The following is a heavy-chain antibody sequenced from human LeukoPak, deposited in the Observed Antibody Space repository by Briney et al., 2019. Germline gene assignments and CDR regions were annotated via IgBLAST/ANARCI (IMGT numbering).Heavy chain of an antibody. D-gene: IGHD5-18*01. J-gene: IGHJ5*02. V-gene: IGHV3-23*01. CDR2: ISGSGGST. Sequence: GSLRLSCAASGFTFSSYAMSWVRQAPGKGLEWVSAISGSGGSTYYADSVKGRFTISRDNSKNTLYLQMNSLRAEDTAVYYCAKLANGYSYGPNWFDPWGQGTLVTVSS. CDR1: GFTFSSYA. CDR3: AKLANGYSYGPNWFDP.